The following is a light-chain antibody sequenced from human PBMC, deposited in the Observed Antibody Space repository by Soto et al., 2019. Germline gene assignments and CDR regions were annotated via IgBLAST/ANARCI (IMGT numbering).Light chain of an antibody. V-gene: IGKV1-9*01. Sequence: DIPLTQSPSFLSASVGDRVTITCRASQGISTYLAWYRQKPGKAPELLIYGASTLQSGVPSWFSGSGSGTEFTLTISSLQPVDFATYYCQQHNTCPPRTFGQGTKVEIK. CDR3: QQHNTCPPRT. CDR2: GAS. CDR1: QGISTY. J-gene: IGKJ1*01.